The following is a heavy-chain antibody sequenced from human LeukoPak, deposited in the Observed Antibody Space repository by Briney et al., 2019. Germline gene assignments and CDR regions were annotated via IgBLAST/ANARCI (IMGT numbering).Heavy chain of an antibody. J-gene: IGHJ4*02. CDR2: IYSSGST. CDR1: GGSISSYY. CDR3: ARVTGYMIEDYFDS. V-gene: IGHV4-4*07. D-gene: IGHD3-22*01. Sequence: SETLSLTCTVSGGSISSYYWSWIRQPAGKGLEWIGRIYSSGSTNYNLSLKSRVTMSVDTSKNHFSLKLSSVTAADTAVYYCARVTGYMIEDYFDSWGQGTLVTVSS.